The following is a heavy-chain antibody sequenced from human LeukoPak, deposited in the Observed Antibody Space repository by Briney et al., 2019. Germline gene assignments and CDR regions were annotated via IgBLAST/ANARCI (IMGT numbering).Heavy chain of an antibody. D-gene: IGHD5-12*01. J-gene: IGHJ6*03. CDR2: INHSVST. CDR3: ARGGEATNPETDYYYYSMDA. CDR1: LESSIGSY. V-gene: IGHV4-34*01. Sequence: ETLSLTPALYLESSIGSYSSCIRQPPGKRRGSSAEINHSVSTTHNHSTKSRVSMSVEPTKNQFSLKLSFVTAADTVMYYCARGGEATNPETDYYYYSMDAWGKGTTVTVSS.